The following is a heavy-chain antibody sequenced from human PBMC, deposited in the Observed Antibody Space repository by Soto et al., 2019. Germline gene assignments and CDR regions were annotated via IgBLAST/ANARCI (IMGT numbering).Heavy chain of an antibody. Sequence: EVQLVESGGGLVQPGGSLRLSCAASGFTFSSYSMNWVRQAPGKGLEGVSYISSSSSTIYYADSVKGRFTISRDNAKNSLYLQMTSLRDEDTAVYYCARDLVVVLPATGVWGQGTLVTVSS. CDR2: ISSSSSTI. CDR1: GFTFSSYS. CDR3: ARDLVVVLPATGV. V-gene: IGHV3-48*02. J-gene: IGHJ4*02. D-gene: IGHD2-15*01.